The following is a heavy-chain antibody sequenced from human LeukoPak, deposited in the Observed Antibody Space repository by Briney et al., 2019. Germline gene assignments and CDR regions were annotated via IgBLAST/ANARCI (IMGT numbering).Heavy chain of an antibody. CDR2: IYHGGRT. Sequence: PSETLSLTCAVSGASIDAAGYSWNWIRQAPGKDLGWIGNIYHGGRTSYKSSLKSRVTISVDTSKNHFSLKLTSVTAADTAVYYCARSSGSGSRNYYYYPLDVWGQGTTVTVSS. J-gene: IGHJ6*02. CDR3: ARSSGSGSRNYYYYPLDV. D-gene: IGHD3-10*01. V-gene: IGHV4-30-2*01. CDR1: GASIDAAGYS.